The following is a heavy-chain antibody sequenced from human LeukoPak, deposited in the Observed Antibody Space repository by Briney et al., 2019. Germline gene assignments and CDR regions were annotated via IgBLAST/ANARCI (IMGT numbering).Heavy chain of an antibody. Sequence: PGGSLRLSCAASGFTFSSYAMSWVRQAPGEGLEWVSAISGSGGSPYYADSVKGRFTISRDNSKNTLYLQMNSLRAEDTAVYYCAREIAATGVFDYWGQGTLVTVSS. CDR3: AREIAATGVFDY. D-gene: IGHD6-13*01. CDR2: ISGSGGSP. J-gene: IGHJ4*02. CDR1: GFTFSSYA. V-gene: IGHV3-23*01.